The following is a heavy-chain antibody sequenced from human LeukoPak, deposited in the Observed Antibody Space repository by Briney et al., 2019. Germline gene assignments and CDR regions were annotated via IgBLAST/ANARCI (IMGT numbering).Heavy chain of an antibody. V-gene: IGHV1-3*01. CDR2: INAGNGNT. CDR3: ARKGRVCCTGNWFDP. Sequence: ASVKVSCKASGYTFTSYAMHWVRQAPGQRLEWMGWINAGNGNTKYSQKFQGRVTITRDTSASTAYMELSSLRSEDTAVYYCARKGRVCCTGNWFDPWGQGTLVTVSS. CDR1: GYTFTSYA. D-gene: IGHD2-8*01. J-gene: IGHJ5*02.